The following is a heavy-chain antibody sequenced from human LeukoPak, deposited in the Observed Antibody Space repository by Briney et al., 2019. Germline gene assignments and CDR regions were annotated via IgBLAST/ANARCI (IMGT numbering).Heavy chain of an antibody. V-gene: IGHV5-10-1*01. CDR1: GYRFTSQW. CDR2: TDPSDSYT. D-gene: IGHD6-19*01. Sequence: GESLKISCKGSGYRFTSQWISWVRQMPGRGLEWIGRTDPSDSYTNYSPSFQGHVTISTDRSISTAYLQWSSLEASDTAMYYCAMGGIAVTGRKPDFDYWGQGTLVTVSS. CDR3: AMGGIAVTGRKPDFDY. J-gene: IGHJ4*02.